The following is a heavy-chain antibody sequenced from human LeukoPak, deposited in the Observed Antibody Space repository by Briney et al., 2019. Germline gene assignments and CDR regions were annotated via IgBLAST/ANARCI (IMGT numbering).Heavy chain of an antibody. CDR2: IVVGSGNT. D-gene: IGHD3-16*02. Sequence: SVKVSRKASGFTFTSSAMQWVRQARGQRLEWIGWIVVGSGNTNYAQKFQERVTITRDMSTSTAYMELSSLRSEDTAVYYCAADSFAWPLRLGELSLIFDLWGRGTLVTVSS. CDR3: AADSFAWPLRLGELSLIFDL. V-gene: IGHV1-58*02. J-gene: IGHJ2*01. CDR1: GFTFTSSA.